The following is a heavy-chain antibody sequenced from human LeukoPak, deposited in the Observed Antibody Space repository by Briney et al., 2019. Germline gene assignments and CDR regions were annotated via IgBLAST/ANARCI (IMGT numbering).Heavy chain of an antibody. J-gene: IGHJ5*02. CDR2: IYTSGST. V-gene: IGHV4-4*07. D-gene: IGHD3-22*01. Sequence: PSETQSLTCTVSGGSISSYYWSWIRQPAGKGLEWIGRIYTSGSTNYNPSLKSRVTMSVDTSKNQFSLKLSSVTAADTAVYYCARDVPHYYDSSGYYYNWFDPWGQETLVTVSS. CDR3: ARDVPHYYDSSGYYYNWFDP. CDR1: GGSISSYY.